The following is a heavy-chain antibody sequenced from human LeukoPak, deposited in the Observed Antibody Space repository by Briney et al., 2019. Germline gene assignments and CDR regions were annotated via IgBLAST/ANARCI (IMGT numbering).Heavy chain of an antibody. J-gene: IGHJ4*02. CDR2: TPTDDNPT. D-gene: IGHD2/OR15-2a*01. V-gene: IGHV3-74*01. Sequence: GGSLRLSCAASGFVFSNFVMHWVRQAPGKGLVWVSRTPTDDNPTNYADFVQGRFTISRDNAKNTVYLQMNNLRAEDTAVYYCARDHYFKIDYWGQGTLVTVSS. CDR1: GFVFSNFV. CDR3: ARDHYFKIDY.